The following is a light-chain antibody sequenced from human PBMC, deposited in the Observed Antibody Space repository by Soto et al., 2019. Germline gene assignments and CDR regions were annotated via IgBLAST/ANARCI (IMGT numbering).Light chain of an antibody. V-gene: IGKV3-11*01. CDR1: QSISSY. CDR3: QQRSNWPPIT. Sequence: IVLTQSPGTLSLSPGESATLSCRASQSISSYLAWYQQKPGQAPRLLIYDASNRATGIPARFSGSVSGTDFTLTISSLEPEDFAVYDGQQRSNWPPITFGQGTRLEIK. CDR2: DAS. J-gene: IGKJ5*01.